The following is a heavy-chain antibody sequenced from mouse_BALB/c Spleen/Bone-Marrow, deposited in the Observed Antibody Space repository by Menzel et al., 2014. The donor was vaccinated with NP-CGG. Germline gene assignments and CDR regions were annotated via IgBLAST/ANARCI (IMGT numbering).Heavy chain of an antibody. Sequence: VQLQQSGAELAKPGASVKMSCKASGYTFTSYWMHWVKQRPGQGLEWIGYINPSTGYTEYNQKFKDKATLTADKSFSTAYMQLSSLTSEDSAVYYCARQITTVDYAMDYWGQGTSVTVSS. J-gene: IGHJ4*01. CDR2: INPSTGYT. V-gene: IGHV1-7*01. D-gene: IGHD1-1*01. CDR1: GYTFTSYW. CDR3: ARQITTVDYAMDY.